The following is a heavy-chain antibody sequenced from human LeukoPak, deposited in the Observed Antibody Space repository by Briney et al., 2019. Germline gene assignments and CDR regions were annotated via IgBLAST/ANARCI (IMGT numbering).Heavy chain of an antibody. V-gene: IGHV3-23*01. CDR3: AKDGLLGGSYGY. CDR2: ISGSGGST. Sequence: GGSLRLSCAASGFAFSSYAMSWVRQAPGKGLEWVSAISGSGGSTYYADSVKGRFTISRDNSKNTLYLQMNSLRAEDTAVYYCAKDGLLGGSYGYWGQGTLVTVSS. D-gene: IGHD1-26*01. CDR1: GFAFSSYA. J-gene: IGHJ4*02.